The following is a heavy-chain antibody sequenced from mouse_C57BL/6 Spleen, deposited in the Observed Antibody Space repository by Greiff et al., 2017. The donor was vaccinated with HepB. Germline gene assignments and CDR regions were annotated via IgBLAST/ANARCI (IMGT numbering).Heavy chain of an antibody. D-gene: IGHD2-3*01. Sequence: EVKVEESGGGLVKPGGSLKLSCAASGFTFSDYGMHWVRQAPEQGLEWVAYISSGSSTIYYADTVKGRFTISRDNAKNTLFLQMTSLRSEDTAMYYCARNGYYEFAYWGQGTLVTVSA. CDR3: ARNGYYEFAY. CDR1: GFTFSDYG. V-gene: IGHV5-17*01. J-gene: IGHJ3*01. CDR2: ISSGSSTI.